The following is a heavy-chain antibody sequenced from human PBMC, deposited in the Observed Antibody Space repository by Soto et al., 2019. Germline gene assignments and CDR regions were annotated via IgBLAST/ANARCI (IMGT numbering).Heavy chain of an antibody. D-gene: IGHD2-2*01. CDR1: GFTFSSYG. CDR3: AREPVEYQLPYGMDV. J-gene: IGHJ6*02. Sequence: QVQLVESGGGVVQPGRSLRLSCAASGFTFSSYGMHWVRQAPGKGLEWVAVIWYDGSNKYYADSVKGRFTISRDNSKNTLYLQMNSRIAEDTAVYYCAREPVEYQLPYGMDVWGPGATGTVSS. V-gene: IGHV3-33*01. CDR2: IWYDGSNK.